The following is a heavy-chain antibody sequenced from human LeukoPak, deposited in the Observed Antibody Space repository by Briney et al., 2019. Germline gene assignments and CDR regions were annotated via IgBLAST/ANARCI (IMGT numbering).Heavy chain of an antibody. CDR1: GYTFIGYG. CDR2: ISPYNGNT. Sequence: GASVKVSCKASGYTFIGYGISWVRQAPGQGLEWMGWISPYNGNTSYEQKVQGRVTMTTDTSTSTAYMELRSLRSDDTAVYYCARDLGVVVHRPGGLVDIWGQGAMVTVSS. D-gene: IGHD2-15*01. CDR3: ARDLGVVVHRPGGLVDI. J-gene: IGHJ3*02. V-gene: IGHV1-18*01.